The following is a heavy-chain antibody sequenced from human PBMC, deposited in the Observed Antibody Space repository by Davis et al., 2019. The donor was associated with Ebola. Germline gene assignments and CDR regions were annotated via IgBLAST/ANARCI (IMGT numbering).Heavy chain of an antibody. V-gene: IGHV4-34*01. J-gene: IGHJ4*02. D-gene: IGHD4-23*01. CDR3: ARGGCYGGTCWYYFDF. Sequence: ESLKISCAASGFTFSSYTMNWVRQSPEKGLEWIGEINHSGSTSFNPSLKSRVTISVDTSKHQFSLKLSSVTAADTAVYYCARGGCYGGTCWYYFDFWGQGTLVTVSS. CDR1: GFTFSSYT. CDR2: INHSGST.